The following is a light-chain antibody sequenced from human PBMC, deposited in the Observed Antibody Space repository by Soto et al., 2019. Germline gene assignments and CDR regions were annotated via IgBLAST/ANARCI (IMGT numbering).Light chain of an antibody. J-gene: IGKJ5*01. Sequence: EIVMTQSPATLSVSPGERATLSCRASQSVRNNLAWYQQKPGQAPRLLIYGASTRATGIPARLSGSGSGTEFTLTISSLQSEDFAIYYCQQYNNWTSITFGQGTRLEIK. V-gene: IGKV3-15*01. CDR1: QSVRNN. CDR3: QQYNNWTSIT. CDR2: GAS.